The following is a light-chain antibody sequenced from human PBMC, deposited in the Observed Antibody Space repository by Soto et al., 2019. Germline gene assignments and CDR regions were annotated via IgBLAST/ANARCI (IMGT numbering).Light chain of an antibody. Sequence: SYELTQPPSVSVTPGKTARITCGGNNIGDKSVHWYQQKPGQAPVLVIYYDIDRPSGIPERFSGSNSGNTATLTINSVEAGDEADYYCHVWDSSSDHRGVVFGGGTQLTVL. J-gene: IGLJ2*01. CDR1: NIGDKS. V-gene: IGLV3-21*04. CDR3: HVWDSSSDHRGVV. CDR2: YDI.